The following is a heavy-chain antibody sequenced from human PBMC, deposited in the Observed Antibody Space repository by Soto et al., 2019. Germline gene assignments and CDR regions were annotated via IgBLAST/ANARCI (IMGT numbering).Heavy chain of an antibody. D-gene: IGHD7-27*01. CDR3: AKDIVGIGWYFEL. V-gene: IGHV3-43*01. J-gene: IGHJ2*01. CDR2: ISSNGANR. Sequence: EVQLVESGGAVVQPGGSLRLSCVASGLTFGDYTMHWVRQAPGKGLEWVSLISSNGANRYYRDSVKGRFTISRDNSKNSLYLQMNSLRTEDTALYYCAKDIVGIGWYFELWGRGTLVTVSS. CDR1: GLTFGDYT.